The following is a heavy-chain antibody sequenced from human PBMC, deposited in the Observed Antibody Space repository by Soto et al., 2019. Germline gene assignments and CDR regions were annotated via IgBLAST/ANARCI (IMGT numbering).Heavy chain of an antibody. J-gene: IGHJ3*02. CDR1: GYSFTGYG. D-gene: IGHD6-25*01. CDR3: AGGGYSGNSKDPFYI. Sequence: GDSLKVCCKGSGYSFTGYGLGWLRQMPLKGLERMGIIYPGDSDTRYSPSFQGQVTISADKSISTAYLQWSSLKASDTAMFYCAGGGYSGNSKDPFYIWGPGTMVTVSS. V-gene: IGHV5-51*01. CDR2: IYPGDSDT.